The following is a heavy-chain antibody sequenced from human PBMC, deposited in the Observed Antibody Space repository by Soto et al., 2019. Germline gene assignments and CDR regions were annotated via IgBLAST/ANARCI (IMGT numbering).Heavy chain of an antibody. CDR1: GFNVSSNS. J-gene: IGHJ6*02. CDR3: AKLLVTQMPYYYYGLDV. Sequence: EVQLVETGGGLTQPGGSLRLSCAVSGFNVSSNSMNWVRQAPGKGLEWLSLIHSDANTKYADSVKGRFTISRDNSKNTLYLQMNSLRAEDTAVYYCAKLLVTQMPYYYYGLDVWGQGTTVTVSS. V-gene: IGHV3-53*02. CDR2: IHSDANT. D-gene: IGHD2-21*02.